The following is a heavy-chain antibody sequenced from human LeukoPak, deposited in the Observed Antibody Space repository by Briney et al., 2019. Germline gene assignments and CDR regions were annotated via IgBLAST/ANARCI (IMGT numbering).Heavy chain of an antibody. J-gene: IGHJ4*02. CDR3: ARAAKSKSTTYKQLVLGYFDY. CDR2: INPSGGST. CDR1: GYTFTSYY. V-gene: IGHV1-46*01. Sequence: ASVKVSCKASGYTFTSYYMHWVRQAPGQGLEWMGIINPSGGSTSYAQKFQGRVTMTRDTSTSTVYMELSSLRSEDTAVHYCARAAKSKSTTYKQLVLGYFDYWGQGTLVTVSS. D-gene: IGHD6-13*01.